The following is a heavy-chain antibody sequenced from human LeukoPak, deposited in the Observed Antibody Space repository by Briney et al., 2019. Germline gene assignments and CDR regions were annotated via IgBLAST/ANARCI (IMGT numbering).Heavy chain of an antibody. V-gene: IGHV3-9*01. D-gene: IGHD3-10*01. CDR1: GFTFHDYS. CDR3: TKDMGLYDSVTYTAISGLNN. Sequence: GGSLRLSCAASGFTFHDYSMHWVRQAPGKGLEWVSGISGNGGSGAYADSVKGRFTISKDNAKNSLYLQMTSLTAEDPAWYYCTKDMGLYDSVTYTAISGLNNWGQGTLVSVS. J-gene: IGHJ4*02. CDR2: ISGNGGSG.